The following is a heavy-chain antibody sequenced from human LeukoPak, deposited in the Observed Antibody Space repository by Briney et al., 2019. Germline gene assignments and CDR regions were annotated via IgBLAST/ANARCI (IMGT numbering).Heavy chain of an antibody. CDR2: INPNSGGT. CDR1: GYTFTGYY. Sequence: GASVKVSCKASGYTFTGYYMHWVRQAPGQGLEWMGWINPNSGGTNYAQKFQGRVTMTRDMSTSTAYMELSRLRSDDTAVYYCARVESLFRGVSSDSWFDHWVQGTLVIVSA. V-gene: IGHV1-2*02. CDR3: ARVESLFRGVSSDSWFDH. J-gene: IGHJ5*02. D-gene: IGHD3-10*01.